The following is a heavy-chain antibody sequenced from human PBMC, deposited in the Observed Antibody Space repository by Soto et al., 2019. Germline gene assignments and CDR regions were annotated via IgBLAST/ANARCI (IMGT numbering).Heavy chain of an antibody. CDR1: GFTFSAYY. D-gene: IGHD1-26*01. Sequence: QVQLVESGGGLVMPGGSLRLSCAASGFTFSAYYMSWVRQAPGEGLEWISYISNNGGKTYYADSVKGRLTISRDNANNLMNLQMNRLRAEDTAVDYCVRPRLGTGDAFDIWGLGTMVTVSS. CDR3: VRPRLGTGDAFDI. CDR2: ISNNGGKT. J-gene: IGHJ3*02. V-gene: IGHV3-11*01.